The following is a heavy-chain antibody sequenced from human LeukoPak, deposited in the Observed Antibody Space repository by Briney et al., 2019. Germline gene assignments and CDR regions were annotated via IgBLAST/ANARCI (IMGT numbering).Heavy chain of an antibody. D-gene: IGHD5-24*01. J-gene: IGHJ4*02. CDR2: IYYSGST. CDR1: GGSISSSSYY. CDR3: ARARRDGYNYFDY. V-gene: IGHV4-31*03. Sequence: SETLSLTCTVSGGSISSSSYYWSWIRQHPGKGLEWIGYIYYSGSTYYSPSLKSRVTISVDTSKNQFSLKLSSVTAADTAVYYCARARRDGYNYFDYWGQGTLVTVSS.